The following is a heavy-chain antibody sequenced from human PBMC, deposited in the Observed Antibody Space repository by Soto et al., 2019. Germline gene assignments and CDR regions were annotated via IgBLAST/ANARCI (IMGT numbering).Heavy chain of an antibody. CDR3: AKDGGSGSFV. CDR2: ISWNSGSI. J-gene: IGHJ6*04. Sequence: EVQLVESGGGLVQPGRSLRLSCAASGFTFDDYAMHWVRQAPGKGLEWVSGISWNSGSIGYADSVKGRFTISRDNAKNSLYLQMNSLRAEDTALYYCAKDGGSGSFVWGKGTTVTVSS. CDR1: GFTFDDYA. D-gene: IGHD3-10*01. V-gene: IGHV3-9*01.